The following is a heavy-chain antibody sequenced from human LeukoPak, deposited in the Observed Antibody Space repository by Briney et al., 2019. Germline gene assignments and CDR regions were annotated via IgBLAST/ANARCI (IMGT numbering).Heavy chain of an antibody. D-gene: IGHD2-2*01. Sequence: SQTLSLTCTVSGGSISSYYWSWIRQPPGKGLEWIGYIYYSGSTNYNPSLKSRVTISVDTSKNQFSLKLSSVTAADTAVYYCARQPAASYYYYYGMDVWGQGTTVTVSS. CDR3: ARQPAASYYYYYGMDV. V-gene: IGHV4-59*01. J-gene: IGHJ6*02. CDR2: IYYSGST. CDR1: GGSISSYY.